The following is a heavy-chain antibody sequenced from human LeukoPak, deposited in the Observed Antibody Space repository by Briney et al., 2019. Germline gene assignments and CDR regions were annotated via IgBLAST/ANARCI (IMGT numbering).Heavy chain of an antibody. V-gene: IGHV3-33*01. D-gene: IGHD1-26*01. J-gene: IGHJ4*02. CDR2: IWYDGSNK. CDR3: AREIQWDKIDY. Sequence: GGSLRLSCAASGFTFSSYGMHWVRQAPGKGLEWVAVIWYDGSNKYYADSVKGRFTISRDNSKNTLYLQMNSLRAEDTAVYYCAREIQWDKIDYWGQGTLVTVSS. CDR1: GFTFSSYG.